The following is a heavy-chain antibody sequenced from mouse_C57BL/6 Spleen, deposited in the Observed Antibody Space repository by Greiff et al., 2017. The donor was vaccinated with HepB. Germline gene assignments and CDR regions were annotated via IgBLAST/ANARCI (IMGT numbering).Heavy chain of an antibody. V-gene: IGHV1-64*01. CDR2: IHPNSGST. CDR1: GYTFTSYW. CDR3: ARGGDYYGSSLFDY. Sequence: QVQLQQPGAELVKPGASVKLSCKASGYTFTSYWMHWVKQRPGQGLEWIGMIHPNSGSTNYNEKFKSKATLTVDKSSSTAYMQLSSLTSEDSAVYYCARGGDYYGSSLFDYWGQGTTLTVSS. D-gene: IGHD1-1*01. J-gene: IGHJ2*01.